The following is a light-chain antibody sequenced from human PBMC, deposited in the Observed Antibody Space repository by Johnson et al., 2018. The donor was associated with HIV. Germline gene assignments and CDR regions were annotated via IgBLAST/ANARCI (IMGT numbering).Light chain of an antibody. Sequence: QAVLTQPPSVSAAPGQKVTISCSGSSSNIGNNYVSWYQQLPGTAPKLLIYENNKRPSGIPDRFSGSKSGTSATLDITGLQPGDEADYYCGLWDSRLGAYVVGTGTKVTVL. V-gene: IGLV1-51*02. CDR2: ENN. CDR3: GLWDSRLGAYV. J-gene: IGLJ1*01. CDR1: SSNIGNNY.